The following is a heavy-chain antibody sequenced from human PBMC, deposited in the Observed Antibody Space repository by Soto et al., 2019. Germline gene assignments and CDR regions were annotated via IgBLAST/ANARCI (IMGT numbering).Heavy chain of an antibody. CDR2: INSNGDST. J-gene: IGHJ4*02. CDR3: ATLGEAYYFDY. Sequence: WGSLTLSCAASGFCFYQNSMSWVRQAPGKGLEWVSDINSNGDSTGYADSVRGRFTISRDNAKNSLYLQMNSLRAEDTALYYCATLGEAYYFDYWGQGTLVTVSS. D-gene: IGHD3-16*01. CDR1: GFCFYQNS. V-gene: IGHV3-20*04.